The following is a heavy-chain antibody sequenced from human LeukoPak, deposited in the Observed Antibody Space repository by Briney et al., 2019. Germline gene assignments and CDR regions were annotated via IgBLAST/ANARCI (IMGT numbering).Heavy chain of an antibody. CDR2: INPNSGGT. CDR3: ARLGTTPNWFDP. Sequence: ASVKVSCKASGYTFTGYYMHWVRQSPGQGLEWMGWINPNSGGTNYAQKFQGRVTMTRDKSISTAYLQWSSLKASDTAMYYCARLGTTPNWFDPWGQGTLVTVSS. J-gene: IGHJ5*02. D-gene: IGHD2-15*01. V-gene: IGHV1-2*02. CDR1: GYTFTGYY.